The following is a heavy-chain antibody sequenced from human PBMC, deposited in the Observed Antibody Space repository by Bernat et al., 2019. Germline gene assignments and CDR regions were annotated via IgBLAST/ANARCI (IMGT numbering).Heavy chain of an antibody. V-gene: IGHV1-46*01. D-gene: IGHD1-26*01. CDR1: GYTFTSYY. Sequence: QVQLVQSGAEVKKPGASVKVSCKASGYTFTSYYMHWVRQAPGQGLEWMGIINPSGGSTRYAQKFQGRVTMTRDTSTSTVYMELSSLRSEDTAVHYCATLGESSGTYEAFDIWGQGTMVTVSS. CDR2: INPSGGST. CDR3: ATLGESSGTYEAFDI. J-gene: IGHJ3*02.